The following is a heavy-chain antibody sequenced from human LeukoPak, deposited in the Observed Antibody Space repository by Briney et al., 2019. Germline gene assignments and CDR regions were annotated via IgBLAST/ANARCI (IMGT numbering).Heavy chain of an antibody. J-gene: IGHJ3*02. V-gene: IGHV3-30*04. CDR2: ISYDGSNK. D-gene: IGHD4-17*01. CDR3: ARDNAGYGDPRANAFDI. CDR1: GFTFSSDA. Sequence: GGSLRLSCAASGFTFSSDAMHWVRQAPGKGLEWVAVISYDGSNKYYADSVKGRSTISRDNSKNTLYLQMNSLRAEDTAVYYCARDNAGYGDPRANAFDIWGQGTMVTVSS.